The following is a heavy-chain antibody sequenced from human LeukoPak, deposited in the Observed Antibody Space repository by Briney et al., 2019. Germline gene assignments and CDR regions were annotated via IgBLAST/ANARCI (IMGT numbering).Heavy chain of an antibody. J-gene: IGHJ5*02. CDR3: AREAIAAAGSNWFDP. V-gene: IGHV4-34*01. CDR1: GGSFSGYY. Sequence: SETLSLTCAVYGGSFSGYYWSWIRQPPGKGLEWIGEINHSGGTNYNPSLKSRVTISVDTSKNQFSLKLSSVTAADTAVYYCAREAIAAAGSNWFDPWGQGTLVTVSS. D-gene: IGHD6-13*01. CDR2: INHSGGT.